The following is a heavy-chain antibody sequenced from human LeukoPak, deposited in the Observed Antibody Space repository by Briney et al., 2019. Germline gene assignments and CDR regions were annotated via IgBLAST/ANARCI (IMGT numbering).Heavy chain of an antibody. CDR1: GGSISSYY. J-gene: IGHJ6*02. D-gene: IGHD6-19*01. V-gene: IGHV4-59*01. Sequence: PSETLSLTCTVSGGSISSYYWSWIRQPPGKGLEWIGYIYYSGSTNYNPSLKSRVTISVDTSKNQFSLKLSSVTAADTAVYYCARGPGYSSGWPYYYYYYGMDVWGRGTTVTVSS. CDR2: IYYSGST. CDR3: ARGPGYSSGWPYYYYYYGMDV.